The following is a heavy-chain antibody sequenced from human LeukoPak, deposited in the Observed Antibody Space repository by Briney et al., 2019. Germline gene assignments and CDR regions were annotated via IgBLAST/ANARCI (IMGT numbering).Heavy chain of an antibody. J-gene: IGHJ3*02. CDR2: ISSSGSTI. CDR1: GFTFSDYY. CDR3: ARVSSSSWYDPDASDI. Sequence: GGSLRLSCAASGFTFSDYYMSWIRQAPGKGLEWVSYISSSGSTIYYADSVKGRFTISRDNAKNSLYLQMNSLRAEDTAVYYCARVSSSSWYDPDASDIWGQGTMVTVSS. D-gene: IGHD6-13*01. V-gene: IGHV3-11*01.